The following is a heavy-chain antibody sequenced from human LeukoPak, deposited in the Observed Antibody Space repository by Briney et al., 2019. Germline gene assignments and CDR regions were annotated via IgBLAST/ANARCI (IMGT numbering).Heavy chain of an antibody. V-gene: IGHV3-66*01. CDR2: IYSGGAT. CDR1: GFTVSSNY. CDR3: ARDDILTGYYAIDY. Sequence: PGGSLRLSCAASGFTVSSNYMNWVRQAPGEGLEWVSLIYSGGATYYADSVKGRFSIYRDNSKNTLYLQMSSLRAEDTALYYCARDDILTGYYAIDYWGQGTLVTVSS. J-gene: IGHJ4*02. D-gene: IGHD3-9*01.